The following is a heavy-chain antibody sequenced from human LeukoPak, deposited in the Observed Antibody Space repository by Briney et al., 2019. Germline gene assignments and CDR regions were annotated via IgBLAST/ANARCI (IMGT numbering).Heavy chain of an antibody. Sequence: GGSLRLSCAASGFTFSSYGMHCVRQAPGKGLEWVAFIRYDGSNKYHADSVKGRFTISRDNSKNTLYLQMNSLRAEDTAVYYCAKRYYGGNSYYYYYMDVWGKGTTVTVSS. D-gene: IGHD4-23*01. V-gene: IGHV3-30*02. J-gene: IGHJ6*03. CDR2: IRYDGSNK. CDR1: GFTFSSYG. CDR3: AKRYYGGNSYYYYYMDV.